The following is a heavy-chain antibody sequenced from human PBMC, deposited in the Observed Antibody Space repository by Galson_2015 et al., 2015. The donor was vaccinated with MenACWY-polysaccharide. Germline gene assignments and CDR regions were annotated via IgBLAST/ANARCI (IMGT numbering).Heavy chain of an antibody. CDR3: ARVKGGTFYFDY. CDR1: GYTFTDYF. Sequence: SVKVSCKASGYTFTDYFVHWVRQAPGQGLEHMGAVYPSAATTNPAQKFRGRVTMTSDTSTTTVYMDLFSLTSDDTAIYYCARVKGGTFYFDYWGQGTLVTVSS. J-gene: IGHJ4*02. D-gene: IGHD3-16*01. V-gene: IGHV1-46*01. CDR2: VYPSAATT.